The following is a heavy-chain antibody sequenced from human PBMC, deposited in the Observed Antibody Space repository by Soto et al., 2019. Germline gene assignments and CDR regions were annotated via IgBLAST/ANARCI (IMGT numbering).Heavy chain of an antibody. CDR2: INPDGSAT. CDR3: GRGGSDSPMAPGY. J-gene: IGHJ4*02. Sequence: LRLSCAASGFTFSSYWMHWVRQAPGKGLVWVSRINPDGSATDYADSVKGRFTISRDNAKNTLYLQMNSLRAEDTAVFYCGRGGSDSPMAPGYWGQGTLVTVS. CDR1: GFTFSSYW. D-gene: IGHD5-18*01. V-gene: IGHV3-74*01.